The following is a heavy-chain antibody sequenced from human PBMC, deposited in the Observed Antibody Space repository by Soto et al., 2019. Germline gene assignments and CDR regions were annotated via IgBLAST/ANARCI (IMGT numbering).Heavy chain of an antibody. D-gene: IGHD3-10*01. J-gene: IGHJ5*02. CDR1: GGSFSGYY. CDR3: ARAYYYGSGSYYGWFDP. V-gene: IGHV4-34*01. CDR2: INHSGST. Sequence: QVQLQQWGAGLLKPSETLSLTCAVYGGSFSGYYWSWIRQPPGKGLEWIGEINHSGSTNYNPSLKSRVTISVDTSKNQFSLKLSSVTAADTAVCYCARAYYYGSGSYYGWFDPWGQGTLVTVSS.